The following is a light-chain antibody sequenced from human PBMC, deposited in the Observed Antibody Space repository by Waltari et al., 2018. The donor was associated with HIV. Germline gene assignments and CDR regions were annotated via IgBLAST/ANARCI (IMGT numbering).Light chain of an antibody. V-gene: IGLV1-51*02. Sequence: QSVLTPPPSLSAAPGQKVTRPCSGSSSNIGNNYVSWYQQLPGTAPKLLIYENNKRPSGIPDRFSGSKSGTSATLGITGLQTGDEADYYCGTWDSSLSAVVFGGGTKLTVL. CDR3: GTWDSSLSAVV. J-gene: IGLJ2*01. CDR1: SSNIGNNY. CDR2: ENN.